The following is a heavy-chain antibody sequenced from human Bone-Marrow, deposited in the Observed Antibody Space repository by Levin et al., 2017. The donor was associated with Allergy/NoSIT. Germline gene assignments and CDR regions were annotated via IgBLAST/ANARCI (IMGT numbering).Heavy chain of an antibody. V-gene: IGHV3-53*01. Sequence: GGSLRLSCAASEFTVSSKHMSWVRQAPGKGLEWVSVINSGGSTYYADSVKGRLTVSRDNSKNTLYLQMNSVRAEDTAVYYCARDRYYDSSGYYYHDGFDIWGQGTMVTVSS. CDR3: ARDRYYDSSGYYYHDGFDI. D-gene: IGHD3-22*01. CDR1: EFTVSSKH. CDR2: INSGGST. J-gene: IGHJ3*02.